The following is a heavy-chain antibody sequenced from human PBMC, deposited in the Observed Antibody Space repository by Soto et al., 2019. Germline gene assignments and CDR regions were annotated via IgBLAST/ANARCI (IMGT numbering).Heavy chain of an antibody. CDR2: ISSSSSYI. Sequence: GGSLRLSCAASGFTFSSYSMNWVRQAPGKGLEWVSSISSSSSYIYYADSVKGRFTISRDNAKNSLYLQMNSLRAEDTAVYYCARVDTMAGMDVWGQGTTVTVSS. J-gene: IGHJ6*02. CDR3: ARVDTMAGMDV. D-gene: IGHD3-10*01. V-gene: IGHV3-21*01. CDR1: GFTFSSYS.